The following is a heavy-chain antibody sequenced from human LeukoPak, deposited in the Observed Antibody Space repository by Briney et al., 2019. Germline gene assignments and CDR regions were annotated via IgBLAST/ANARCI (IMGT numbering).Heavy chain of an antibody. J-gene: IGHJ4*02. CDR1: GGSISSYY. D-gene: IGHD6-19*01. V-gene: IGHV4-59*01. CDR2: IYYSVST. CDR3: ARGPRYSSGWYGW. Sequence: PSETLSLTCTVSGGSISSYYWSWIRQPPGKGLEWIGYIYYSVSTNYNPSLKSRVTISVETSKNQFSLTLSSVTAADTAVYYCARGPRYSSGWYGWWGQGTLGTVSS.